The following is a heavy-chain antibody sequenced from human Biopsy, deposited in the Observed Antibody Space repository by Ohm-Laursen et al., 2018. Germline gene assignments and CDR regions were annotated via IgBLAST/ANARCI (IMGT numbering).Heavy chain of an antibody. CDR2: IYSGGTT. CDR1: GFTVSSNY. D-gene: IGHD3-10*01. CDR3: ASLGLVWFGELLSVPFGMDV. Sequence: SLRLSCAASGFTVSSNYMSWVRQAPGKGLEWVSFIYSGGTTYYADSVKGRFTISRDNAKNSLYLQMNSLRAEDTAVYFCASLGLVWFGELLSVPFGMDVWGQGTTVTVSS. J-gene: IGHJ6*02. V-gene: IGHV3-53*01.